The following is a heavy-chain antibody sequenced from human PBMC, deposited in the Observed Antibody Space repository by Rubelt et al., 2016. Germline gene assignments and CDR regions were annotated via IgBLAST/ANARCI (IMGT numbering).Heavy chain of an antibody. CDR2: INPNSGGT. J-gene: IGHJ5*02. CDR1: GHTLNGDY. D-gene: IGHD2-2*01. V-gene: IGHV1-2*02. Sequence: QVQLVQSGAEVRKPGASVKVSCKASGHTLNGDYIHWVRQAPGQGLEWMGWINPNSGGTNYAQKFQGRVTMTRDTSISTAYMELSWWGSDDTALYCCARGLGYCSSTSCRTRWFDPWGQGTLVTVSS. CDR3: ARGLGYCSSTSCRTRWFDP.